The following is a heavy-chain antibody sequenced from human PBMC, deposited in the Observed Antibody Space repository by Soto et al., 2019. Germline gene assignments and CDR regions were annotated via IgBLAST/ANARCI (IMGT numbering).Heavy chain of an antibody. CDR3: ARPTSVGATVRYLFDC. J-gene: IGHJ4*01. V-gene: IGHV1-46*01. CDR2: MNPGGGGT. CDR1: GYNFATYY. Sequence: ASVKVSGKASGYNFATYYIHWVRQAPGQGLEWMGVMNPGGGGTNYAQKFKGGLTMTADASTTTVYMELSSLTSEDTAVYYCARPTSVGATVRYLFDCWGKGPLVTVSS. D-gene: IGHD1-26*01.